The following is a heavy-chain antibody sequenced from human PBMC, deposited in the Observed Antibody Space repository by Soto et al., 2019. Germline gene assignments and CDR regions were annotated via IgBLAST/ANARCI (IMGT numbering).Heavy chain of an antibody. J-gene: IGHJ6*02. CDR2: IFHSGST. CDR1: GGSINSGDYY. Sequence: PSETLSLTCTVSGGSINSGDYYWTWVRQPPGKGLEWIGNIFHSGSTYYTPSLQSRVTISLDTSKNHFSLKLSSVTPAETAVYYCARDRYSGSGNYYTFYSGMDVWGQGTTVTVSS. CDR3: ARDRYSGSGNYYTFYSGMDV. D-gene: IGHD3-10*01. V-gene: IGHV4-30-4*01.